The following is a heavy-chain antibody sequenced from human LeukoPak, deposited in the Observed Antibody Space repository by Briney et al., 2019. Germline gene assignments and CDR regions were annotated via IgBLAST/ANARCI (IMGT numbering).Heavy chain of an antibody. D-gene: IGHD4-17*01. CDR3: ARDGYGDYGLGGFDI. Sequence: GASVKVSCKVSGYTLTELSMHWVRQAPGKGLEWMGGFDPEDGETIYAQKFQGRVTMTEDTSTDTAYMELSSLRSDDTAVYYCARDGYGDYGLGGFDIWGQGTMVTVSS. CDR2: FDPEDGET. V-gene: IGHV1-24*01. CDR1: GYTLTELS. J-gene: IGHJ3*02.